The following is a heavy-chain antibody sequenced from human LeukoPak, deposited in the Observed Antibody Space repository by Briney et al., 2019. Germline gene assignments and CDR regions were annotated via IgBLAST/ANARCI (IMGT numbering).Heavy chain of an antibody. D-gene: IGHD3-16*01. Sequence: PGGSLRLSCAASGFTFSSYAMSWVRQAPGKGLEWVSAISGSGGSTYYADSVKGRFTIPRDNSKNTLYLQMNSLRIEDTAVYYCAKPQGGSPPRPFDSWGQGTLVTVSS. J-gene: IGHJ4*02. CDR2: ISGSGGST. V-gene: IGHV3-23*01. CDR3: AKPQGGSPPRPFDS. CDR1: GFTFSSYA.